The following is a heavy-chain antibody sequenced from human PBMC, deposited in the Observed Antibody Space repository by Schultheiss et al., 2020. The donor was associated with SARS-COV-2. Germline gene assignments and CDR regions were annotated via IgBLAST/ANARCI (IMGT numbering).Heavy chain of an antibody. Sequence: GGSLRLSCAASGFTFSSYWMYWVRQAPGKGLVWVSRINSDGSSTSYADSVKGRFTISRDNAKNTLYLQMNSLRAEDTAVYYCARDLGYSSSWYLNYYYGMDVWGQGTTVTVSS. V-gene: IGHV3-74*01. D-gene: IGHD6-13*01. J-gene: IGHJ6*02. CDR3: ARDLGYSSSWYLNYYYGMDV. CDR2: INSDGSST. CDR1: GFTFSSYW.